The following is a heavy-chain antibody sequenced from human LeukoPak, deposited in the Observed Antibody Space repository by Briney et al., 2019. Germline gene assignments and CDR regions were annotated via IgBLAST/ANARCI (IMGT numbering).Heavy chain of an antibody. D-gene: IGHD4-23*01. Sequence: SETLSLTCTVSGYSIMSTFYWGWIRQSPGKGLEWIGNVYHGGSTYSNPSLRSRVTISVDTSKNQFSLKLSSVTAADTAVYYCARVSDDEHGGNSGAIYFESWGQGTVVTVSS. CDR3: ARVSDDEHGGNSGAIYFES. V-gene: IGHV4-38-2*02. CDR1: GYSIMSTFY. J-gene: IGHJ4*02. CDR2: VYHGGST.